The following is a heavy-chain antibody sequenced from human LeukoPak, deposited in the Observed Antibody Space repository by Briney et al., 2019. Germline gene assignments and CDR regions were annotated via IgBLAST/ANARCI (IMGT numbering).Heavy chain of an antibody. Sequence: GSSVKVSCKASGGTFSSYAISWVRQAPGQGLEWMGGIIPIFGTANYAQKFQGRVTITTDESTSTAYMELSSLRSEDTAVYYCASVATVTTGYDAFDIWGQGTMVTVCS. CDR1: GGTFSSYA. D-gene: IGHD4-17*01. CDR3: ASVATVTTGYDAFDI. V-gene: IGHV1-69*05. J-gene: IGHJ3*02. CDR2: IIPIFGTA.